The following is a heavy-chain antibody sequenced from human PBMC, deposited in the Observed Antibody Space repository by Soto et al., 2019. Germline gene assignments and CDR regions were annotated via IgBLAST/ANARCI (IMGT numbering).Heavy chain of an antibody. D-gene: IGHD3-10*01. J-gene: IGHJ3*02. V-gene: IGHV1-2*04. CDR2: INPNSGGT. CDR3: ARAPKWFGELLGDAFDI. Sequence: ASVKVSCKASGYTFTGYYMHWVRQAPGQGLEWMGWINPNSGGTNYAQKFQGWVTMTRDTSISTAYMELSRLRSDDTAVYYCARAPKWFGELLGDAFDIWGQGTMVTVSS. CDR1: GYTFTGYY.